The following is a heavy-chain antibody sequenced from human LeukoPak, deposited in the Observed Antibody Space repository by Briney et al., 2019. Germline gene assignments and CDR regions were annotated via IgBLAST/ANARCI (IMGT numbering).Heavy chain of an antibody. CDR2: ISSSSSTI. CDR3: ARAPLTGYSLFDY. Sequence: GGSLRLSCAASGFTFSSYSMNWVRQAPGKGLEWVSYISSSSSTIYYADSVKGRFTIARDNAKNSLYLQMNSLRAEDTAVYYCARAPLTGYSLFDYWGQGTLVTVPS. CDR1: GFTFSSYS. V-gene: IGHV3-48*04. J-gene: IGHJ4*02. D-gene: IGHD3-9*01.